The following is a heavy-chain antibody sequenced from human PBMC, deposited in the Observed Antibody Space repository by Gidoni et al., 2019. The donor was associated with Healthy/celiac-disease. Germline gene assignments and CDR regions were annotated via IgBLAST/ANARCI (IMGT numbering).Heavy chain of an antibody. V-gene: IGHV4-4*02. Sequence: QVQLQESGPGLVKPSGTLSLTCAVSGGSISSSHWWSWVRQPPGKGLEWIGEIYHSGSTNYNPSLKSRVTISVDKSKNQFSLKLSSVTAADTAVYYCARDPRGDGYNYVPFVFDYWGQGTLVTVSS. D-gene: IGHD5-12*01. CDR1: GGSISSSHW. CDR2: IYHSGST. J-gene: IGHJ4*02. CDR3: ARDPRGDGYNYVPFVFDY.